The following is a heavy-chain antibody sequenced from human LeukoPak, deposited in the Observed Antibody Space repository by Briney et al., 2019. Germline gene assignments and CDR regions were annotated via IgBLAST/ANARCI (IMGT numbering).Heavy chain of an antibody. CDR1: GFTLTSYA. CDR3: AREYGSGSYYYDY. CDR2: ISGSGGSS. D-gene: IGHD3-10*01. V-gene: IGHV3-23*01. J-gene: IGHJ4*02. Sequence: GPLRLSCAASGFTLTSYAMSWVRQAPGKGLEWVSAISGSGGSSHYADSVKGRFTLSRDNSKSTLYLQMNSLRAEDTAVYYCAREYGSGSYYYDYWGQGTLVTVSS.